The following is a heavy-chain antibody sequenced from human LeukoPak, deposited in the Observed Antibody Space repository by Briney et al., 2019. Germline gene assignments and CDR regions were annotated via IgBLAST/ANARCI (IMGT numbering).Heavy chain of an antibody. J-gene: IGHJ4*02. CDR1: GYSISSGYY. V-gene: IGHV4-38-2*01. D-gene: IGHD1-26*01. CDR3: ARTGVSGCYLY. Sequence: SETLSLTCAVSGYSISSGYYWGWIRQPPGKGLEWIGSIYHSGSTYYNPSLKSRVTISVDTSKNQFSLKLSSVTAADTAVYYCARTGVSGCYLYWGQGTLVTVSS. CDR2: IYHSGST.